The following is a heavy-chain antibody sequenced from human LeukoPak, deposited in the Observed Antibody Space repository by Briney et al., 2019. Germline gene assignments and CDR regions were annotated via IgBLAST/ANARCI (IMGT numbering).Heavy chain of an antibody. CDR2: IRYDGSNK. J-gene: IGHJ4*02. Sequence: PGGSLRLSCAASGFTFSSYGMHWVRQAPGKGLEWVAFIRYDGSNKYYADSVKGRFTISRDNSKNTLYLQMNSLRAEDTAVYYCAPYGSGSRGYYFDYWGQGTLVTVSS. CDR3: APYGSGSRGYYFDY. D-gene: IGHD3-10*01. V-gene: IGHV3-30*02. CDR1: GFTFSSYG.